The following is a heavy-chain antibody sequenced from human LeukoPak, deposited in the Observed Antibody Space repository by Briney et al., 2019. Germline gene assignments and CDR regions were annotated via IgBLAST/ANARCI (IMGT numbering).Heavy chain of an antibody. J-gene: IGHJ4*02. CDR3: VRDRGDY. Sequence: GGSLRLSCAASGFTFASRWMNWVRQAPGRGLEWVANIKLGGSEIYYVDSVKGRFTISRDDAKNSLYLQMESLRDEDTAIYYCVRDRGDYWGQGTLVTVSS. V-gene: IGHV3-7*01. CDR1: GFTFASRW. CDR2: IKLGGSEI.